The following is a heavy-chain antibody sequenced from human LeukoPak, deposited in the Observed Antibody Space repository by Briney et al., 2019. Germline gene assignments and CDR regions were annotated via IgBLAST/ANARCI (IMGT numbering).Heavy chain of an antibody. D-gene: IGHD6-19*01. CDR1: GFIFSRYA. CDR2: ISDSGGST. J-gene: IGHJ4*02. CDR3: GKEAGNGWSYFDY. Sequence: PGGSLRLSCAASGFIFSRYAMTWVRQAPGKGLEWVSAISDSGGSTYYADSVKGRFTISRDNSKNTLYLQMISLRAEDTAVYYCGKEAGNGWSYFDYWGQGTLVTVSS. V-gene: IGHV3-23*01.